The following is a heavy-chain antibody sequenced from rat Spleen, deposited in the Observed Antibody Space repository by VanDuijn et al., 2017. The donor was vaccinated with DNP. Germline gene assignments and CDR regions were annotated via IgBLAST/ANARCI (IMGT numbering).Heavy chain of an antibody. V-gene: IGHV3-1*01. CDR2: ISYSGTT. J-gene: IGHJ2*01. CDR1: GYSITSNY. D-gene: IGHD1-4*01. Sequence: EVQLQESGPGLVKPSQSLSLTCSVTGYSITSNYWAWIRKGPGNKMEWMGYISYSGTTGYNPSLKSRISITRDTSKNQFFLQLNFVTTEDTAAYYCAGRPPPTRGPFDYWGQGVTVTVSS. CDR3: AGRPPPTRGPFDY.